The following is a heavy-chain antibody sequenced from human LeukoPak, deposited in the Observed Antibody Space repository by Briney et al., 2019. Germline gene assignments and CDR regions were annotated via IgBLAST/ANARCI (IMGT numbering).Heavy chain of an antibody. J-gene: IGHJ4*02. CDR3: ARVKGYYGSGSYSLDY. Sequence: SETLSLACAVYGGSFSGYYWSWIRQPPGKGLEWIGEINHSGSTNYNPSLKSRVTISVDTSKNQFSLKLSSVTAADTAVYYCARVKGYYGSGSYSLDYWGQGTLVTVSS. V-gene: IGHV4-34*01. D-gene: IGHD3-10*01. CDR2: INHSGST. CDR1: GGSFSGYY.